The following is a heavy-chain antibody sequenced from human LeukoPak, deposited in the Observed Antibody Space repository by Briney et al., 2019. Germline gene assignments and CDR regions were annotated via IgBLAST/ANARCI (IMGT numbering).Heavy chain of an antibody. J-gene: IGHJ4*02. Sequence: GGSLRLSCATSGFTFSSYALSWVRQALGKGLEWVSTISVSGANSYYADSVKGRFTISRDNSKNTVSLQMNSLRAEDTAVYYCAKDSYCGGTNCLDYWGQGTLVTVSS. CDR1: GFTFSSYA. D-gene: IGHD2-2*01. CDR3: AKDSYCGGTNCLDY. V-gene: IGHV3-23*01. CDR2: ISVSGANS.